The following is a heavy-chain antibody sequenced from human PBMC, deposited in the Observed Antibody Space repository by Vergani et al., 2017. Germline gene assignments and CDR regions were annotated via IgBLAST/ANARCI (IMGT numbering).Heavy chain of an antibody. CDR3: AREGAAALYDARYFDL. CDR2: IYYSGST. V-gene: IGHV4-59*01. D-gene: IGHD6-13*01. Sequence: QVQLQESGPGLVKPSETLSLTCTVSGGSISSYYWSWIRQPPGKGLEWIGYIYYSGSTNYNPSLKSRVTIAVDTSKNQFSLKLSSVTAADTAVYDCAREGAAALYDARYFDLWGRGTLVTVSS. J-gene: IGHJ2*01. CDR1: GGSISSYY.